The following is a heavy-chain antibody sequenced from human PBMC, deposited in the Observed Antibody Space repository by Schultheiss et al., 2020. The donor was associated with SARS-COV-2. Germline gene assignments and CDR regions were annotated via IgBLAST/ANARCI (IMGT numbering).Heavy chain of an antibody. J-gene: IGHJ6*03. CDR1: GGSISSYY. V-gene: IGHV4-4*07. D-gene: IGHD6-6*01. CDR2: IYTSGST. CDR3: ASHYSSSYYYYMDV. Sequence: SETLSLTCTVSGGSISSYYWSWIRQPAGKGLEWIGRIYTSGSTNYNPSLKSRVTMSVDTSKNQFSLKLSSVTAADTAVYYCASHYSSSYYYYMDVWGKGTTVTVSS.